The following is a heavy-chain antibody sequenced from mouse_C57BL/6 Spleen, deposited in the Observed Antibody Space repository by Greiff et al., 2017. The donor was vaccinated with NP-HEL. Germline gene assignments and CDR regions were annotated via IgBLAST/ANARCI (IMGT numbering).Heavy chain of an antibody. J-gene: IGHJ2*01. CDR1: GYTFTSYW. Sequence: VQLQQSGAELVKPGASVKVSCKASGYTFTSYWMHWVKQRPGQGLEWIGRIHPSDSDTNYNQKFKGKATLTVDKSSSTAYMQLSSLTSEDSAVDSCAIEGITTVVDDYWGKGTTLTVSS. D-gene: IGHD1-1*01. V-gene: IGHV1-74*01. CDR3: AIEGITTVVDDY. CDR2: IHPSDSDT.